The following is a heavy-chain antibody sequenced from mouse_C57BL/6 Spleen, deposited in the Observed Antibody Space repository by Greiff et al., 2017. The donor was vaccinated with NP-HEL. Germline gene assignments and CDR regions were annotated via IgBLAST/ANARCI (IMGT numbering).Heavy chain of an antibody. J-gene: IGHJ2*01. Sequence: EVQLQQSGPELVKPGASVKMSCKASGYTFTDYNMHWVKQSHGKSLEWIGYINPNNGGTSYNQKFKGKATLTVNKSSSTAYMELRSLTSEDSAVYYCARRLPTKYYFDYWGQGTTLTVSS. D-gene: IGHD2-2*01. CDR3: ARRLPTKYYFDY. CDR2: INPNNGGT. CDR1: GYTFTDYN. V-gene: IGHV1-22*01.